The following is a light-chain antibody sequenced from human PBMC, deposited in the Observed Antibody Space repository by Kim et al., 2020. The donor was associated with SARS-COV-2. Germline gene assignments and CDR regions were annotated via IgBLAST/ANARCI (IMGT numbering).Light chain of an antibody. CDR3: SSFTSSISYV. CDR1: SSDIGSRNY. CDR2: DVS. V-gene: IGLV2-14*03. J-gene: IGLJ1*01. Sequence: QSALTQPASVSGSPGQSIIISCTGSSSDIGSRNYVSWYQQYPGKAPNLMIYDVSRRPSGVSNRFSGSKSGNTASLTISGLRAEDEADYYCSSFTSSISYVFGTGTKVTVL.